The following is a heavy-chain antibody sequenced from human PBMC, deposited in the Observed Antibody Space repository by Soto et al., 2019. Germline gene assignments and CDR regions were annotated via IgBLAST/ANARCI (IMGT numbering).Heavy chain of an antibody. Sequence: SGKGSCKASGGSCSSYAISWVRQAPGQGLEWVRGITTICGTADYAQKFQGRVTITADESTSTAYMELGSLGSEDTAVYYCARASVLYDDGWGSWADVDYWGQGT. CDR1: GGSCSSYA. CDR2: ITTICGTA. CDR3: ARASVLYDDGWGSWADVDY. V-gene: IGHV1-69*13. D-gene: IGHD3-10*01. J-gene: IGHJ4*02.